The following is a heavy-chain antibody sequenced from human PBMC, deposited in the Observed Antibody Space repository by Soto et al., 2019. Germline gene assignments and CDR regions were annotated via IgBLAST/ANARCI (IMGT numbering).Heavy chain of an antibody. CDR3: ARAGAGVLRYFDWLSAPVGYYGMDV. CDR1: GYTFTSYD. J-gene: IGHJ6*02. Sequence: PSVKVSCKASGYTFTSYDINWVRQATGQGLEWMGWMNPNSGNTGYAQKFQGRVTMTRNTSISTAYMELSSLRSEDTAVYYCARAGAGVLRYFDWLSAPVGYYGMDVWGQGTTVTVSS. V-gene: IGHV1-8*01. D-gene: IGHD3-9*01. CDR2: MNPNSGNT.